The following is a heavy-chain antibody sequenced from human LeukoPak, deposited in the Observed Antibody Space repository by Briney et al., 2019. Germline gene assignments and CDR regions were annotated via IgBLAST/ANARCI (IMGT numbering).Heavy chain of an antibody. D-gene: IGHD3-10*01. CDR3: AKDLHYYCRGSSPQY. CDR1: GFTFSNYA. CDR2: ISYDGSTK. V-gene: IGHV3-30*18. J-gene: IGHJ4*02. Sequence: GRSLRLSCEASGFTFSNYAMHCVRRAPGKGLEWVALISYDGSTKHYADSVKGRFTISRDNSKNTLSLQINSLRSEDTAVYYCAKDLHYYCRGSSPQYWGQGALVTVSS.